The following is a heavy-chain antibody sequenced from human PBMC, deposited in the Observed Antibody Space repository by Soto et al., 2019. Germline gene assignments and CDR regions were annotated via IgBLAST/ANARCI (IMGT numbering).Heavy chain of an antibody. CDR1: GYSINSDDY. D-gene: IGHD2-21*02. CDR2: IYHSVST. V-gene: IGHV4-38-2*02. CDR3: ATLTATYWNFSI. Sequence: SETLSLTCTVSGYSINSDDYWGWIRQPPGKGLEWIASIYHSVSTFYNPSPRSRVTISIDTSKNQFSLSLSSVTAADTAIYYCATLTATYWNFSIWGRGTLVTVSS. J-gene: IGHJ2*01.